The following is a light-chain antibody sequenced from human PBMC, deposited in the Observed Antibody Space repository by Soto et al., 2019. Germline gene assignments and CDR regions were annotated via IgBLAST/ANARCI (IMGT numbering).Light chain of an antibody. CDR2: AAS. Sequence: IQVTQSPSSLSASVGDRVTITCRASQDISSYLAWYQQKPGKAPTLLIHAASTLQSGVPSRFSGSGFGTDFTLTISSLQAEDFASYYCQQLRSYPSTFGGGTKVDIK. V-gene: IGKV1-9*01. CDR3: QQLRSYPST. J-gene: IGKJ4*01. CDR1: QDISSY.